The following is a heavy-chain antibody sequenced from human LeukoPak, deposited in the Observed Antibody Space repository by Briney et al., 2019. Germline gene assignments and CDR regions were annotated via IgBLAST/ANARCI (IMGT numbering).Heavy chain of an antibody. CDR1: GGSINNYW. D-gene: IGHD1/OR15-1a*01. Sequence: SETLSLTCSVSGGSINNYWWSWIRQPPGKGLEWIGYDYRGETTNYNPSLKSRVTLSVDTSKNQISLNLNSVTASDTAVYYCATHWLEATKMYSYWFDPWGQGTLVTVSS. CDR3: ATHWLEATKMYSYWFDP. J-gene: IGHJ5*02. CDR2: DYRGETT. V-gene: IGHV4-4*09.